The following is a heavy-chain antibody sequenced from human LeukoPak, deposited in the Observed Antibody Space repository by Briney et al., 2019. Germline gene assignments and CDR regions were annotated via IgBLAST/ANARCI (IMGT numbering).Heavy chain of an antibody. CDR3: ARSYGSGSYFSDY. J-gene: IGHJ4*02. CDR1: GYTFTGYY. CDR2: INPNSGGT. D-gene: IGHD3-10*01. V-gene: IGHV1-2*04. Sequence: GASVKVSCKASGYTFTGYYMHWVRQAPGQGLEWMGWINPNSGGTNYAQKFQGWVTMTRDTSISTIYMELSSLKSDDTAVYYCARSYGSGSYFSDYWGQGTLVTVSS.